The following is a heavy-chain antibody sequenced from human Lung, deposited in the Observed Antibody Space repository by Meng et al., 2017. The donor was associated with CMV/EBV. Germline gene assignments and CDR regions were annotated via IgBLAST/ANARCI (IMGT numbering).Heavy chain of an antibody. V-gene: IGHV3-48*03. J-gene: IGHJ2*01. Sequence: SPNLSCAASGFTLSSYEMNGVRQAPGKGLEWISYISGSSGTTPYYSDSVRGRFTISRDNTKKSLYLQMNSLRAEDTAVYYCARVGLTSVDLWGRGTLVTVSS. CDR1: GFTLSSYE. D-gene: IGHD3-10*01. CDR3: ARVGLTSVDL. CDR2: ISGSSGTTP.